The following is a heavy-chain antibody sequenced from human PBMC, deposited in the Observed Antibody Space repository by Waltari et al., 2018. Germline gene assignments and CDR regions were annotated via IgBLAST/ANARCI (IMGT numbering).Heavy chain of an antibody. J-gene: IGHJ4*02. CDR2: ILYDGSTK. CDR3: AREDHYGSGSYVLDY. D-gene: IGHD3-10*01. Sequence: QVQLVESGGGVVQPGRSLRLSCAASGFTFSSYGMHWVHQAPGKGLEWVAVILYDGSTKYYADSVKCRFTISRDNSKNTLYLQMNSLRAEDTAVYYCAREDHYGSGSYVLDYWGQGTLVTVSS. V-gene: IGHV3-33*01. CDR1: GFTFSSYG.